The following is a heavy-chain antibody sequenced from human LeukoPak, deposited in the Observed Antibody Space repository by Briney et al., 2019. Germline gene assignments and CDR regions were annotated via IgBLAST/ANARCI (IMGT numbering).Heavy chain of an antibody. CDR2: IHPGDSDT. J-gene: IGHJ3*02. V-gene: IGHV5-51*01. CDR3: ARLGLSGFCSGPTCYDAFDI. Sequence: GESLKISCNGSGYSFINFWIGWVRQMPGKGLEWMGIIHPGDSDTRYSPSFQGQVTISVDKSISTAYLQFSSLKASDTAMYYSARLGLSGFCSGPTCYDAFDIWGQGIMVTVSS. D-gene: IGHD2-15*01. CDR1: GYSFINFW.